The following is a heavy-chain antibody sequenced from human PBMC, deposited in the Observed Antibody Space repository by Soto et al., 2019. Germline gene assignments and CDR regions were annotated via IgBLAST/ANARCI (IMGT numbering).Heavy chain of an antibody. CDR3: ARSLLDEYSSSWRSAYYGMDV. CDR2: INPHSGGT. Sequence: QVQLVQSGAEVKKPGASVKVSCKASGFTFSAYYIYWVRQAPGQGLEWIGWINPHSGGTNNAEKFQGCVTMARDASTSKVYVELSALIPDDTAVYYCARSLLDEYSSSWRSAYYGMDVWGHGTTVSVSS. CDR1: GFTFSAYY. J-gene: IGHJ6*02. V-gene: IGHV1-2*04. D-gene: IGHD6-13*01.